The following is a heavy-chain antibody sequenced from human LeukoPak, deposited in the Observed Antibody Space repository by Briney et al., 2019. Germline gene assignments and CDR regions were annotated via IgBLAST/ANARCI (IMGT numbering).Heavy chain of an antibody. CDR2: ISYVGST. D-gene: IGHD6-19*01. CDR3: ARVGSGWSFDY. Sequence: RPSETLSLTCAVSGSSISPSYWSWIRQPPGKGLEWIGFISYVGSTNYNPSLKSRVTISVDTSKNQLSLKLSSVTAADAAVYFCARVGSGWSFDYWGQGTLVTVSS. J-gene: IGHJ4*02. V-gene: IGHV4-59*01. CDR1: GSSISPSY.